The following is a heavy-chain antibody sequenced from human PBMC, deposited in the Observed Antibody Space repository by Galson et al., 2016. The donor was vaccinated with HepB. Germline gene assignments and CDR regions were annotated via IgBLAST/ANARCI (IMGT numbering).Heavy chain of an antibody. D-gene: IGHD7-27*01. CDR3: ARDYGYWGSMYYFDY. J-gene: IGHJ4*02. CDR2: LYRGGYT. Sequence: SLRLSCAVSDFSVSVSYMSWVRQAPGKGLEWVSVLYRGGYTNYADSVKGRFTISRDNAKNSLYLEMTSLRPEDTAIYYCARDYGYWGSMYYFDYWGQGTLVTVSS. V-gene: IGHV3-53*01. CDR1: DFSVSVSY.